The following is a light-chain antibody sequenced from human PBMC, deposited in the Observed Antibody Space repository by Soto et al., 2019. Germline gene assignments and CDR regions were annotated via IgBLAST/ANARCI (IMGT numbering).Light chain of an antibody. CDR1: QSVDRY. CDR3: QQRKIWPPIT. Sequence: EIILTQSPATLSLSPGERATLSCRASQSVDRYLAWYQQKPGQAPRLLIYDASNRATGIPARFSGSGSGTDFTLTISSLEPEDFAVYYCQQRKIWPPITFGQGTRLDIK. J-gene: IGKJ5*01. V-gene: IGKV3-11*01. CDR2: DAS.